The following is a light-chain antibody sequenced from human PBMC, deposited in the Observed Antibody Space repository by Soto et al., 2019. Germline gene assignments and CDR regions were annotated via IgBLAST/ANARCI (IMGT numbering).Light chain of an antibody. Sequence: QSALTQPPSASGSPGQSVTISCTGTSSDVGGYNYVSWYQQHPGKAPKLTIYDVSKRPSGVPDRFSGSKSGNTASLTVSGLQAEDEADYYCNSYAGSNNLVFGGGTKLTVL. CDR2: DVS. J-gene: IGLJ2*01. CDR3: NSYAGSNNLV. V-gene: IGLV2-8*01. CDR1: SSDVGGYNY.